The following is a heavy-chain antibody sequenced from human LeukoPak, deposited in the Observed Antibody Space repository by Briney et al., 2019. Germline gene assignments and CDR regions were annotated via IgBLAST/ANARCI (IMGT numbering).Heavy chain of an antibody. Sequence: ASVKVSCKASGYSFSGSSVTWVRQAPGQGLEWMGWISVYNDKTHYTQRLQGRVTMTTDTSTNTAFMELRSLISDDTAVCYCARGKSPLDLWGQGSLVIVSS. CDR2: ISVYNDKT. CDR1: GYSFSGSS. J-gene: IGHJ5*02. CDR3: ARGKSPLDL. V-gene: IGHV1-18*01.